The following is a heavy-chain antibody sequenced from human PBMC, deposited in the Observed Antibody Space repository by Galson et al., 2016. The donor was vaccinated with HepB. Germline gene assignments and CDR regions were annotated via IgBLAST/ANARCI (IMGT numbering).Heavy chain of an antibody. Sequence: LRLSCAASGFTFDDYSMHWVRQAPGKGLEWVSLINWDGGRTYYADSVKGRFTISGDNNKNSLYLQMNSLRIEDTAFYYCAKGGGGTDFYYYGLDVWGQGTTVTVSS. CDR1: GFTFDDYS. D-gene: IGHD4-23*01. V-gene: IGHV3-43*01. CDR3: AKGGGGTDFYYYGLDV. CDR2: INWDGGRT. J-gene: IGHJ6*02.